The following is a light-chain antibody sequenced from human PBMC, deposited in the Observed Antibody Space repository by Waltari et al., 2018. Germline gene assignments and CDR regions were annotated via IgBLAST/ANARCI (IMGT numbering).Light chain of an antibody. Sequence: DIQMTQSPSTLSASVGDRVTITCRASQSIPRWLAWYQQKPGKAPKLLIYKASILESGVPSRFSGGGSGTEFTLTISSLQPDDFATYYCQHYDSYSATFGRGTKIDIK. CDR2: KAS. CDR1: QSIPRW. CDR3: QHYDSYSAT. J-gene: IGKJ3*01. V-gene: IGKV1-5*03.